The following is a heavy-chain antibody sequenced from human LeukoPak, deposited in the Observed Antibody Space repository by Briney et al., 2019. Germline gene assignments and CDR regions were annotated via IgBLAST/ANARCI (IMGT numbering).Heavy chain of an antibody. CDR1: EFTFSTYW. Sequence: GSLRLSCAASEFTFSTYWMHWIRQPPGKGLEWIGYIYYSGSTNYNPSLKSRVTISVDTSKNQFSLKLSSVTAADTAVYYCARISSGSYYFDYWGQGTLVTVSS. V-gene: IGHV4-59*08. CDR3: ARISSGSYYFDY. CDR2: IYYSGST. D-gene: IGHD3-22*01. J-gene: IGHJ4*02.